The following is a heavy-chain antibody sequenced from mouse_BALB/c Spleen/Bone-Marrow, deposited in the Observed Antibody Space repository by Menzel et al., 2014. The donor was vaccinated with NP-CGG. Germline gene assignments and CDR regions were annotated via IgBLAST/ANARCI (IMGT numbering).Heavy chain of an antibody. V-gene: IGHV1-69*02. CDR1: GYTFTNYW. J-gene: IGHJ3*01. CDR2: ISPSNIHT. Sequence: VQLQQSGADLVRPGDSVKLSCKTSGYTFTNYWINWLKQRPGQGLEWIGNISPSNIHTNYNQKFKDKATLTVDKSSSTAYMQLSSPTCEDSTVYYCAKYASGFTFWGQGTLVTVSA. CDR3: AKYASGFTF. D-gene: IGHD5-1-1*01.